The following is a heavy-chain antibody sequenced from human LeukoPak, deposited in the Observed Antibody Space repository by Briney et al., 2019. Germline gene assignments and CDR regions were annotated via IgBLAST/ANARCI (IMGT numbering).Heavy chain of an antibody. D-gene: IGHD3-3*01. CDR3: ARDHDFWSGYYLDY. CDR2: IKQDGSEK. J-gene: IGHJ4*02. V-gene: IGHV3-7*01. CDR1: GFTFSSYW. Sequence: GGSLRLSCAASGFTFSSYWMSWVRQAPGKGLEWVANIKQDGSEKYYVDSVKGRFTISRDNAKNSLYLQMNSLRAEDTAVYYCARDHDFWSGYYLDYWGQGTLVTVSS.